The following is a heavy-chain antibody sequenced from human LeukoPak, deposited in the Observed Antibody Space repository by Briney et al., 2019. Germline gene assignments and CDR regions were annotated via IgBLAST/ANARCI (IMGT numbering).Heavy chain of an antibody. V-gene: IGHV1-8*03. D-gene: IGHD2-15*01. CDR1: GYTFTSYD. CDR2: TNPNSGNT. CDR3: ARGVPVRRFLLYCSGGSCYPHYMDV. J-gene: IGHJ6*03. Sequence: ASVKVSCKASGYTFTSYDINWVRQATGQGLEWMGWTNPNSGNTGYAQKFQGRVTITRNTSISTAYMELSSLRSGDTAVYYCARGVPVRRFLLYCSGGSCYPHYMDVWGKGTTVTVSS.